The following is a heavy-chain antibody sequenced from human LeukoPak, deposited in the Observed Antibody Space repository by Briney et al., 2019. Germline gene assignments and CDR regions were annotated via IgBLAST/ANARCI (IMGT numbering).Heavy chain of an antibody. J-gene: IGHJ4*02. V-gene: IGHV3-21*01. CDR2: ISSSSSYI. CDR3: ASLRDDYYGSGSYYESFDY. Sequence: GGSLRLSCAASGFTFSSYSMNWVRQAPGKGLEWVSSISSSSSYIYYADSVKGRFTISRDNAKNSLYLQMNSLRAEDTAVYYCASLRDDYYGSGSYYESFDYWGQGTLVTVSS. CDR1: GFTFSSYS. D-gene: IGHD3-10*01.